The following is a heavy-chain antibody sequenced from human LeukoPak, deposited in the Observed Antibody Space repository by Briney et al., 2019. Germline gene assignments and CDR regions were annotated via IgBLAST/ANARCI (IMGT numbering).Heavy chain of an antibody. Sequence: LSLTCTVSGYSISSGYYWGWIRQPPGKGLEWVSYMSSSGNTIYYADSVKGRFTISRDNAKNSLYLQMNSLRAEDTAVYYCATYYYDSSGYYYFDYWGQGTLVTVSS. D-gene: IGHD3-22*01. V-gene: IGHV3-11*04. J-gene: IGHJ4*02. CDR1: GYSISSGYY. CDR2: MSSSGNTI. CDR3: ATYYYDSSGYYYFDY.